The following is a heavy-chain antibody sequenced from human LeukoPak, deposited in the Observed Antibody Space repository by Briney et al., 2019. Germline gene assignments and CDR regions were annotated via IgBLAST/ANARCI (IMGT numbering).Heavy chain of an antibody. D-gene: IGHD6-6*01. CDR1: GFTFSSYW. J-gene: IGHJ4*02. Sequence: PGGSLRLSCAASGFTFSSYWMSWVRQAPGKGLEWVANIMQDGSDKYYVDSVKGRFTISRDNAKNSLYLQMNSPRAEDTAVYYCAREGSSPSGYFDYWGQGTLVTVSS. CDR3: AREGSSPSGYFDY. V-gene: IGHV3-7*01. CDR2: IMQDGSDK.